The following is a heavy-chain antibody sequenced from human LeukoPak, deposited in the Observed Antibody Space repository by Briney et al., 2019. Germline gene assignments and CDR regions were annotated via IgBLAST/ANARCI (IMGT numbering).Heavy chain of an antibody. V-gene: IGHV3-48*04. D-gene: IGHD6-19*01. CDR3: ARDPPPRTGWFPRFAY. Sequence: GGSLRLSYAASGFTFSSYSMKWVRQAPGKGLEWVSYSSSSGTIYYADSVKGRFTNSRDNAKNSLDLQMNSLRAEDTALYYGARDPPPRTGWFPRFAYWSQRTLATVYS. J-gene: IGHJ4*02. CDR2: SSSSGTI. CDR1: GFTFSSYS.